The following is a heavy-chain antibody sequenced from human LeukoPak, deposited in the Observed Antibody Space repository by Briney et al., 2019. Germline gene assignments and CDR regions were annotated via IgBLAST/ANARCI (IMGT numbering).Heavy chain of an antibody. CDR1: GGSISSYY. Sequence: PSETLSLTCTVSGGSISSYYWSWIRQPAGKGLEWIGRIYTSGSTNYNPSLKSRVTMSVDTSKNQFSLKLSSVTAADTAVYYCARDGYYYDSSGYYATDYWGQGTLVTASS. CDR3: ARDGYYYDSSGYYATDY. V-gene: IGHV4-4*07. D-gene: IGHD3-22*01. CDR2: IYTSGST. J-gene: IGHJ4*02.